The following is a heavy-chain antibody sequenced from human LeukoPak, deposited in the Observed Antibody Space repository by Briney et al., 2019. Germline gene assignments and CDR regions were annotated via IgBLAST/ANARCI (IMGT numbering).Heavy chain of an antibody. J-gene: IGHJ6*02. CDR1: GYTFTSYY. V-gene: IGHV1-46*01. D-gene: IGHD3-9*01. CDR2: INPSGGST. CDR3: ARGPYYDILTGYYMYGMDV. Sequence: ASVKVSCKASGYTFTSYYMHWVRQAPGQGLEWMGIINPSGGSTSYAQKFQGRVTMTRDTSTSTVYMELSSLRSEDTAVYYCARGPYYDILTGYYMYGMDVWGQGTTVTVSS.